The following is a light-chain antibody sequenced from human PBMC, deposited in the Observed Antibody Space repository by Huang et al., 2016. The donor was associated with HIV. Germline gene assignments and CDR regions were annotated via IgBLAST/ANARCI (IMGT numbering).Light chain of an antibody. CDR2: AAS. CDR3: QQHNSWPRT. J-gene: IGKJ1*01. CDR1: QSVGSN. Sequence: EIVMTQSPATLSVSPGERATLSCRASQSVGSNLAWYQQRRGQAPRILIYAASARATGIPARFSGSWSVTEFTLTVSSLQSEDFAVYYCQQHNSWPRTFGQGTRV. V-gene: IGKV3-15*01.